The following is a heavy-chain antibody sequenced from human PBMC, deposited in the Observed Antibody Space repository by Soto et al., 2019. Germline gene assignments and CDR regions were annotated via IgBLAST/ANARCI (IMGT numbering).Heavy chain of an antibody. J-gene: IGHJ6*02. CDR3: ARVQTRHASKDGNTMFHYDGVGV. D-gene: IGHD3-10*02. Sequence: EVQLVESGGGLVQPGGSLRLSCAASGFTFSDYWMNWVRQAPGMGLEWVANIKQDGSEKYYVDSVKGRFTISRDNAKNSRYRQINSLRAEDTSVYFCARVQTRHASKDGNTMFHYDGVGVWGQGTTVTVSS. CDR1: GFTFSDYW. CDR2: IKQDGSEK. V-gene: IGHV3-7*01.